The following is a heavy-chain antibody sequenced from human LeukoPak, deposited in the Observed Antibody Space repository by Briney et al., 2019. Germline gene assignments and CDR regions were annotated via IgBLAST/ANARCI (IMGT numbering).Heavy chain of an antibody. CDR1: GYTFSDFY. Sequence: ASVKVSCKASGYTFSDFYIHWVRQAPGQGLEYVGWITPKSGDTYSPQRFQGRVTMTRDASISTAYMELSSLRSDDTAVYFCARVRLADERSWAYWGQGTLVTVSS. D-gene: IGHD3-3*02. V-gene: IGHV1-2*02. CDR3: ARVRLADERSWAY. J-gene: IGHJ4*02. CDR2: ITPKSGDT.